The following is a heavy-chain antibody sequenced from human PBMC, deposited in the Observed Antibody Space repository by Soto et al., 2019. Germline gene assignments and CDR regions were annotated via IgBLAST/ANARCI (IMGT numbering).Heavy chain of an antibody. CDR2: IIPIFGTA. CDR1: GGTFSSYA. CDR3: AQAVVPGYYYGMDV. Sequence: QVQLVQSGAEVKKPGSSVKVSCKASGGTFSSYAISWVQQAPGQGLEWMGGIIPIFGTANYAQKFQGRVTITADESTSTAYMELSSLRSEDTAVYYCAQAVVPGYYYGMDVWGQGTTVTVSS. D-gene: IGHD6-19*01. J-gene: IGHJ6*02. V-gene: IGHV1-69*01.